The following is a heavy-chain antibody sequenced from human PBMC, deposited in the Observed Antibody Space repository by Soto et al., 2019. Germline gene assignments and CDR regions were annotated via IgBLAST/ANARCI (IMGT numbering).Heavy chain of an antibody. CDR2: INPSGGST. CDR1: GGTFSSYA. J-gene: IGHJ4*02. Sequence: ASVKVSCKASGGTFSSYAISWVRQAPGQGLEWMGIINPSGGSTSYAQKFQGRVTMTRDTSASTAYMELSSLRSEDTAVYYCARDHSSGWNYFDYWGQGALVTVSS. CDR3: ARDHSSGWNYFDY. D-gene: IGHD6-19*01. V-gene: IGHV1-46*01.